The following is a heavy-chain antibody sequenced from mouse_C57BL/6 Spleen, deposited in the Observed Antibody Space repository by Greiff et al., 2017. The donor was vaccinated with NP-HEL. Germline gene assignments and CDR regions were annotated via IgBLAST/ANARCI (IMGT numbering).Heavy chain of an antibody. J-gene: IGHJ2*01. CDR2: IDPETGGT. Sequence: VQLQQSGAELVRPGASVTLSCKASGYTFTDYEMHWVKQTPVHGLEWIGAIDPETGGTAYNQKFKGKAILTADKSSSTAYMELRSLTSEDSAVYYCTKRNYSKGNYFDYWGQGTTLTVSS. D-gene: IGHD2-5*01. CDR1: GYTFTDYE. V-gene: IGHV1-15*01. CDR3: TKRNYSKGNYFDY.